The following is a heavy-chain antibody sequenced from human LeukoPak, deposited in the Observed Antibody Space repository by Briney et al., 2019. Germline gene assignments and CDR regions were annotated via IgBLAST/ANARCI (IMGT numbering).Heavy chain of an antibody. CDR2: ISYDGSNK. CDR3: AREDYGGNWFDY. V-gene: IGHV3-30-3*01. D-gene: IGHD4-23*01. CDR1: GFTFSSYA. Sequence: GGSLRLSCAASGFTFSSYAMHWVRQAPGKGLEWVAVISYDGSNKYYADSVKGRFTISRDNSKNTLYLQMNSLRAEDTAVYYCAREDYGGNWFDYWGQGTLSPSPQ. J-gene: IGHJ4*02.